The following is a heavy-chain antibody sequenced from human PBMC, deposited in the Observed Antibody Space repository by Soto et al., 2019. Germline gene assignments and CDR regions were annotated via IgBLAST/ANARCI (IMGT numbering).Heavy chain of an antibody. J-gene: IGHJ5*02. CDR2: ISAYNGNT. V-gene: IGHV1-18*01. Sequence: GASVKVSCKASGYTFTSYGISWVRKAPGQGLEWMGWISAYNGNTNYAQKLQGRVTMTTDTSTSTAYMELRSLRSDDTAVYYCARERGSGSHFNWFDPWGQGTLVTV. D-gene: IGHD3-10*01. CDR1: GYTFTSYG. CDR3: ARERGSGSHFNWFDP.